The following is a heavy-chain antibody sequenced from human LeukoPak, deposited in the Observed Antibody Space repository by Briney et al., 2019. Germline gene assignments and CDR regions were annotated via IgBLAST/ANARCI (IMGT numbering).Heavy chain of an antibody. D-gene: IGHD3-16*02. CDR1: GYTFTSYG. V-gene: IGHV1-18*01. Sequence: ASVKVSCKASGYTFTSYGISWVRQAPGQGLEGMGWISAYNGNTNYAQKLQGRVTMTTDTSTSTAYVELRSLRSDDTAVYYCARERYDYVWGSYRGIDYWGQGTLVTVSS. J-gene: IGHJ4*02. CDR2: ISAYNGNT. CDR3: ARERYDYVWGSYRGIDY.